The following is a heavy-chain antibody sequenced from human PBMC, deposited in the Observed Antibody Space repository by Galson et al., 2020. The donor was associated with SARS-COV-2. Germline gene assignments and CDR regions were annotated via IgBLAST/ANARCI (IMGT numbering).Heavy chain of an antibody. CDR3: ARAGYSSTWTLGDAFDV. CDR1: GFTFHNYG. D-gene: IGHD6-13*01. J-gene: IGHJ3*01. V-gene: IGHV3-30*03. CDR2: ISTDGNNQ. Sequence: QAGGSLRLSCAASGFTFHNYGMPWVSQAPGKGLEWAAVISTDGNNQYAADPVKGRFTISRDKSNNTLYLQMNSLRPEDTAVYFCARAGYSSTWTLGDAFDVWGQGTLVTVSS.